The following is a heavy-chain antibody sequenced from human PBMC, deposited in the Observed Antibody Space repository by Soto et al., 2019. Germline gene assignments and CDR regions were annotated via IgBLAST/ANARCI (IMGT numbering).Heavy chain of an antibody. Sequence: QVQLVQSGAEVKKPVASVKVSCKASGYTFTGYYMHWVRQAPGQGLEWMGWINPNSGDTNYAQKFQGWFTMTTDTSISTAYMELSRLRSDDTAVYYCARADDYGEWFDPCGQGTLVTVSS. CDR2: INPNSGDT. J-gene: IGHJ5*02. CDR1: GYTFTGYY. D-gene: IGHD4-17*01. V-gene: IGHV1-2*04. CDR3: ARADDYGEWFDP.